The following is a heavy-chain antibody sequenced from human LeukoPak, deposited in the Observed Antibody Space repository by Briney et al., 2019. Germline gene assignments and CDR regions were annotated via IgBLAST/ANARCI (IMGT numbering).Heavy chain of an antibody. Sequence: WASVKVSCKASGYTFTSYGISWVRQAPGQGLEWMGWISAYNGNTNYAQKLQGRVTMTTDTSTSTAYMELRSLRSDDTAVYYCARDSLLNYYDSSGYPFRFDPWGQGTLVTVSS. J-gene: IGHJ5*02. CDR1: GYTFTSYG. D-gene: IGHD3-22*01. CDR3: ARDSLLNYYDSSGYPFRFDP. CDR2: ISAYNGNT. V-gene: IGHV1-18*01.